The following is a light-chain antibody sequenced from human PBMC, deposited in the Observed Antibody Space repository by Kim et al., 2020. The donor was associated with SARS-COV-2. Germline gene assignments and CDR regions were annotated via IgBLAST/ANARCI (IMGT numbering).Light chain of an antibody. V-gene: IGLV7-46*01. J-gene: IGLJ3*02. CDR2: ATG. CDR1: TGAVTPTHY. CDR3: LLSFSGIRV. Sequence: PGVTVTLSCASSTGAVTPTHYPYWFQKKPGEVPRTLIFATGSRHSWTPARFSGSLSGDKAVLTLAGAQPEDEGDYYCLLSFSGIRVFGGGTQLTVL.